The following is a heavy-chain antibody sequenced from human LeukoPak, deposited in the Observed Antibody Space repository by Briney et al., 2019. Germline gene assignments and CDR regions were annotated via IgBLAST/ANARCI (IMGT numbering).Heavy chain of an antibody. V-gene: IGHV1-69*05. D-gene: IGHD3-16*01. CDR2: VIPLFGTT. Sequence: GASVKVSCKASGGTFSNYAISWVRQAPGQGLEWMGGVIPLFGTTDYAQKFQDRVTLTTEESTSTVYMELTSLRSEEDTAVYYCARVKFNPSPEDMITFRPPIVDPLFFDYWGQGTLVTVSS. CDR1: GGTFSNYA. CDR3: ARVKFNPSPEDMITFRPPIVDPLFFDY. J-gene: IGHJ4*02.